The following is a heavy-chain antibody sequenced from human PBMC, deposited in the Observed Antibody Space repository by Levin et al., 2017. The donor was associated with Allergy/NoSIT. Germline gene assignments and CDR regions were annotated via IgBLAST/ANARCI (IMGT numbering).Heavy chain of an antibody. V-gene: IGHV4-31*03. D-gene: IGHD3-22*01. CDR1: GDSVSSNVYY. J-gene: IGHJ4*02. Sequence: SETLSLTCTVSGDSVSSNVYYWSWIRQHPGKGLEWIGYIYNSVSTYYNPSLKSRATISVDTSKNHFSLKLRSVTAADTAVYYWAREYYCDRGGSRHFDFWGQGTLVTVSS. CDR2: IYNSVST. CDR3: AREYYCDRGGSRHFDF.